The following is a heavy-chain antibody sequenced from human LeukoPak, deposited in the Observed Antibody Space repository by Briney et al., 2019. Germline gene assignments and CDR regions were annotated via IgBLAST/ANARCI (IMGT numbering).Heavy chain of an antibody. CDR3: ARGRGYSYGYSLY. V-gene: IGHV4-34*01. Sequence: SETLSLTCAVYGGSFSGYYWSWIRQPPGKGLEWIGEINHSGSTNYNPSLKSRVTISVDTSKNQFSLKLSSVTAADTAVYYCARGRGYSYGYSLYWGQRTLVTVSS. CDR1: GGSFSGYY. J-gene: IGHJ4*02. CDR2: INHSGST. D-gene: IGHD5-18*01.